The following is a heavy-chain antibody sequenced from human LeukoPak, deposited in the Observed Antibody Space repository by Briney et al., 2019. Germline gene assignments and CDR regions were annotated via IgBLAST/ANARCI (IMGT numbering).Heavy chain of an antibody. CDR1: GFTFSGSA. Sequence: GGSLRLSCAASGFTFSGSAMHWVRQAPGKGLEWVAFIRYDGSSKYYSESVKGRFTISRDNSKNTLYLEMNSLRAEDTAVYYCAKDEVGYCSSASCYPDDALDIWGQGTMVTVAS. CDR3: AKDEVGYCSSASCYPDDALDI. CDR2: IRYDGSSK. J-gene: IGHJ3*02. V-gene: IGHV3-30*02. D-gene: IGHD2-2*01.